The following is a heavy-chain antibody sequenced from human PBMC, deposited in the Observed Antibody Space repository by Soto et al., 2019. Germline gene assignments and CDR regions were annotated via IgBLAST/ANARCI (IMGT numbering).Heavy chain of an antibody. CDR3: AREGQAPYYYYGMDV. CDR2: IMPIFGRA. CDR1: GGTFSNYA. J-gene: IGHJ6*02. Sequence: ASVKVSCKASGGTFSNYAFSWVRQAPGQGLEWLGGIMPIFGRADYAQKFRGRVTITADESTTTAHMELRSLRSDDTAVYYCAREGQAPYYYYGMDVWGQGTAVTVSS. V-gene: IGHV1-69*13.